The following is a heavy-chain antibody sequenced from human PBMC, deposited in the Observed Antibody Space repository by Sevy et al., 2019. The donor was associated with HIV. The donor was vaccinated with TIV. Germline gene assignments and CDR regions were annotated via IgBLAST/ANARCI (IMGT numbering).Heavy chain of an antibody. V-gene: IGHV4-31*03. CDR2: IYYSGST. J-gene: IGHJ3*02. Sequence: SETLSLTCTVSGGSISSGGYYWNWIRQHPGKGLEWIGYIYYSGSTYYNPSLKSRVTISVDTSKNQFSLKLSSVTAAETAVYYCASNPLKDAFDIWGQGTMVTVSS. CDR1: GGSISSGGYY. CDR3: ASNPLKDAFDI.